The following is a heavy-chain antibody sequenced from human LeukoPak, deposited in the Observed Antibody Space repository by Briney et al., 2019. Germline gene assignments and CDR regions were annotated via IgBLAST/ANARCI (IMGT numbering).Heavy chain of an antibody. CDR1: GFTFDDYA. J-gene: IGHJ1*01. D-gene: IGHD3-10*01. CDR3: ATTPGEGSEYFQY. V-gene: IGHV3-43*02. CDR2: ISGGGERT. Sequence: GGSLRLSCAASGFTFDDYAIDWVRQAPGKGLEWVSLISGGGERTYYTASVKGRFTISRDNSKNTLYLQMNSLRSEDTAFYFCATTPGEGSEYFQYWGQGTLVTVSS.